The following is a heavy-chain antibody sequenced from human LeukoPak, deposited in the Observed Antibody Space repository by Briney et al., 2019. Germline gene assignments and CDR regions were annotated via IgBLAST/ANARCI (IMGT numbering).Heavy chain of an antibody. Sequence: GGSLRLSCTASGFTFSNYAMSWVRQAPGKGLEWVSTISGSDGSTYYADSVKGRFTISRDNSKNTLYLQMNSLRVEDTAIYYCTKGRGYCTGGSCYSDYWGQGTLVTVSS. D-gene: IGHD2-15*01. V-gene: IGHV3-23*01. J-gene: IGHJ4*02. CDR2: ISGSDGST. CDR1: GFTFSNYA. CDR3: TKGRGYCTGGSCYSDY.